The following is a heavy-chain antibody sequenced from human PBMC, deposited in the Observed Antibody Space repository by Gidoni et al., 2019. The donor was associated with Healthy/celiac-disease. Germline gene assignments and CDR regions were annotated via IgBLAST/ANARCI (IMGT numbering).Heavy chain of an antibody. CDR3: TRYPDYGGNFGQYFDY. Sequence: EVQLVESGGGLVQPGGSLKLSCAASGVTFSGSAMHWVRQASGKGLEWVGRIRSKANSYATAYAASVKGRFTISRDDSKNTAYLQMNSLKTEDTAVYYCTRYPDYGGNFGQYFDYWGQGTLVTVSS. J-gene: IGHJ4*02. CDR2: IRSKANSYAT. V-gene: IGHV3-73*02. D-gene: IGHD4-17*01. CDR1: GVTFSGSA.